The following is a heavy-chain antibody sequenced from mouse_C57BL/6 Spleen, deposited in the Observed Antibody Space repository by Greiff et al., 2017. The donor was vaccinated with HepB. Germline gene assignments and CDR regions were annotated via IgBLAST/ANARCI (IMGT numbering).Heavy chain of an antibody. J-gene: IGHJ3*01. Sequence: VKLMESGAELARPGASVKLSCKASGYTFTSYGMSWVKQSTGQGLEWIGEIYPRSGNTYYNEKFKDKATLTADKSSSTAYMELRSLTSEDSAVFFCARAYYDYGTFAYWGQGTLGTVSA. V-gene: IGHV1-81*01. CDR1: GYTFTSYG. D-gene: IGHD2-4*01. CDR3: ARAYYDYGTFAY. CDR2: IYPRSGNT.